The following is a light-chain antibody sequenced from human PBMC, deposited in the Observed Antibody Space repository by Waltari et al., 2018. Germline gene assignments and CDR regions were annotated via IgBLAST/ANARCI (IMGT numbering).Light chain of an antibody. V-gene: IGLV2-14*01. J-gene: IGLJ2*01. Sequence: QSALTPPTSVSGSPGQSITLSCTGTSSDFGSYNYLSWSQQHPGKTPKLMVYEVSNRPSGVSNRFSGSKSGNTASLTISGLQAEDEADYYCNSYTSSSTQLFGGGTKLTVL. CDR1: SSDFGSYNY. CDR2: EVS. CDR3: NSYTSSSTQL.